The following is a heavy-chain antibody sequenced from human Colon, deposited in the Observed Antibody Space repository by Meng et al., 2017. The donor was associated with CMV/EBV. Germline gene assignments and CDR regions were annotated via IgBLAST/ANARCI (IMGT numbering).Heavy chain of an antibody. CDR3: TTRILTTNDF. D-gene: IGHD1-14*01. J-gene: IGHJ4*02. V-gene: IGHV3-15*01. CDR2: IRSTADVGPT. CDR1: GFTFSDVW. Sequence: GESLKISCVASGFTFSDVWMNWVRQAPGKGLEWVGRIRSTADVGPTDYIAPVKGRFIISRDDSKNMVFLQMNSLKSDDTAVYYCTTRILTTNDFWGQGTLVTVSS.